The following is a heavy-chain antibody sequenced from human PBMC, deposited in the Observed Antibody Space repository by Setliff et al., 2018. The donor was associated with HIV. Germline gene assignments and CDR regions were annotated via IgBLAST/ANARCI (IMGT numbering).Heavy chain of an antibody. D-gene: IGHD2-15*01. CDR1: GGSISSHY. CDR2: IYYSGST. CDR3: ARDAGGSVGNYYYMDV. V-gene: IGHV4-59*11. J-gene: IGHJ6*03. Sequence: SETLSLTCTVSGGSISSHYWSWIRQPPGKGLEWIGYIYYSGSTNYNPSLKSRVTISVDTSKNQFSLTLISVTAADTAVYYCARDAGGSVGNYYYMDVWGKGTTVTVSS.